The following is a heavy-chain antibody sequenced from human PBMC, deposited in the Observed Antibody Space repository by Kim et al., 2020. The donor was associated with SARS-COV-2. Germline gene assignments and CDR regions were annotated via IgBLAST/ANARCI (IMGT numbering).Heavy chain of an antibody. CDR2: IYYSGST. V-gene: IGHV4-59*01. CDR1: GGSISSYY. Sequence: SETLSLTCTVSGGSISSYYWSWIRQPPGKGLEWIGYIYYSGSTNYNPSLKSRVTISVDTSKNQFSLKLSSVTAADTAVYYCARVDTAMVYGMDVWGQGTTVTVSS. CDR3: ARVDTAMVYGMDV. D-gene: IGHD5-18*01. J-gene: IGHJ6*02.